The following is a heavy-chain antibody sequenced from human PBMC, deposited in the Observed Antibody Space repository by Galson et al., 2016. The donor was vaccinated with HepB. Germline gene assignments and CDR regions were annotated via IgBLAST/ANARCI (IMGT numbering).Heavy chain of an antibody. CDR1: GFSFSDYY. V-gene: IGHV3-11*06. CDR3: AKDSSSAL. Sequence: SLRLSCAASGFSFSDYYMSWFRQAPGKGLEWVSGISYRGAYTNYADSVKGRFTISRDNAKNSLYLQMNSLRAEDTAVYYCAKDSSSALWGRGSLVTVFS. J-gene: IGHJ2*01. D-gene: IGHD6-6*01. CDR2: ISYRGAYT.